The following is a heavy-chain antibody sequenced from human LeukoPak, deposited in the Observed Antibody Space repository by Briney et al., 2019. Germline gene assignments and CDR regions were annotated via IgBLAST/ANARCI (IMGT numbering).Heavy chain of an antibody. D-gene: IGHD5-18*01. CDR2: FGPEDGET. CDR1: GYTLTELS. V-gene: IGHV1-24*01. Sequence: ASVKVSCKVSGYTLTELSMHWVRQAPGKGLEWMGGFGPEDGETIYAQKFQGRVTMTEDTSTDTAYMELSSLRSEDTAVYYCATDKTVDTAMVDGENYFDYWGQGTLVTVSS. J-gene: IGHJ4*02. CDR3: ATDKTVDTAMVDGENYFDY.